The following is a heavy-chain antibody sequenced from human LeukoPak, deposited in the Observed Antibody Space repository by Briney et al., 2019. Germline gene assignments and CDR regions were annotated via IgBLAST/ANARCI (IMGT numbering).Heavy chain of an antibody. CDR3: ARDLIAVRPGWFDP. V-gene: IGHV1-18*01. D-gene: IGHD6-6*01. CDR1: GYTFTTYG. J-gene: IGHJ5*02. CDR2: ISAYNGNT. Sequence: GASVKVSCKASGYTFTTYGISWVRLAPGQGHEWMRWISAYNGNTNYAQQFQGRVTMTTDTSMSTAYMELRSLRSDDTAVYYCARDLIAVRPGWFDPWGQGSLVTVSS.